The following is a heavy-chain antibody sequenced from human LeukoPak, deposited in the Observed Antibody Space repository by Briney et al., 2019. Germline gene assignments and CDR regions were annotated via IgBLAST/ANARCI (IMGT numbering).Heavy chain of an antibody. CDR1: GGSFSGYC. D-gene: IGHD2-2*01. CDR3: ARGGYCSSTSCSRFDY. Sequence: SETLSLTCAVYGGSFSGYCWSWIRQPPGKGLEWIGEINHSGSTNYNPSLKSRVTISVDTSKNQFSLKLSSVTAADTAVYYCARGGYCSSTSCSRFDYWGQGTLVTVSS. CDR2: INHSGST. V-gene: IGHV4-34*01. J-gene: IGHJ4*02.